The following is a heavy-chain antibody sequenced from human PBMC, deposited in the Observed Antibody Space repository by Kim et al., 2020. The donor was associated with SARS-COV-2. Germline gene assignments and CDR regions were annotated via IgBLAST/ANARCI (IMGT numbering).Heavy chain of an antibody. V-gene: IGHV6-1*01. CDR3: ARKSSNGNSFDY. Sequence: SQTLSLTCDISGDSVSSNSATWNWIRQSPSRGLEWLGRTHYRSKWYNDYAVSVKSRITISPDTSKNQFSLHLNSVTPEDKAVYDCARKSSNGNSFDYWGQGTLVTVSS. D-gene: IGHD1-1*01. CDR2: THYRSKWYN. J-gene: IGHJ4*02. CDR1: GDSVSSNSAT.